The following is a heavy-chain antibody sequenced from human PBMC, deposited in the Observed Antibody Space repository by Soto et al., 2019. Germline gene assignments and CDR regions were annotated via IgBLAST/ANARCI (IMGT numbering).Heavy chain of an antibody. CDR2: MKQDGSVI. CDR1: GFSFSRNW. Sequence: PGGSLRLSCVVSGFSFSRNWMSWVRQPPEKGLEWVATMKQDGSVIHYVDSVKGRFTISRDNAENSLYLQMNSLKVEDTAVYYCARPRYSGRQDAFDIWGQGTMVTVSS. D-gene: IGHD1-26*01. V-gene: IGHV3-7*01. CDR3: ARPRYSGRQDAFDI. J-gene: IGHJ3*02.